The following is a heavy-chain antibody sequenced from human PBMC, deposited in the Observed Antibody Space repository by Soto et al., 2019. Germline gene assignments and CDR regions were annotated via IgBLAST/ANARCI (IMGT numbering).Heavy chain of an antibody. CDR1: GFTFSSYW. CDR3: AREGCSGGSCYRPRSFLYNYYYYGMDV. Sequence: GGSLRLSCAASGFTFSSYWMSWVRQAPGKGLEWVANIKQDGSEKYYVDSVKGRFTISSDNAKNLLYLQMNSLRAEDTAVYYCAREGCSGGSCYRPRSFLYNYYYYGMDVWGQGTTVTVSS. CDR2: IKQDGSEK. J-gene: IGHJ6*02. V-gene: IGHV3-7*05. D-gene: IGHD2-15*01.